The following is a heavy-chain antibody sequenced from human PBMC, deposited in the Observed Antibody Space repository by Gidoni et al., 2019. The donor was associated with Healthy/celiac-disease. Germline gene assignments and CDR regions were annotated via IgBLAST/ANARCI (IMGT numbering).Heavy chain of an antibody. CDR1: GDSVSSNSAA. V-gene: IGHV6-1*01. D-gene: IGHD3-3*01. J-gene: IGHJ6*02. CDR2: TYYRSKWYN. Sequence: QVQLQQSGPGLVKPSQTLSLTFAISGDSVSSNSAAWNWIRQSPSRGLEWLGRTYYRSKWYNDYAVSVKSRITINPDTSKNQFSLQLNSVTPEDTAVYYCARSEDYDFWSGYYYYGMDVWGQGTTVTVSS. CDR3: ARSEDYDFWSGYYYYGMDV.